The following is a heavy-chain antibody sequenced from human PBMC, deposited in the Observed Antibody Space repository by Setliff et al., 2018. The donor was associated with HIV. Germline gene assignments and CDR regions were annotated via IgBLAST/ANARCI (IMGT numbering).Heavy chain of an antibody. V-gene: IGHV1-2*02. CDR1: GYTFTDYY. Sequence: GASVKVSCKASGYTFTDYYIHWVRQAPGQGLEWMGWIYPNTGGTNYAQKFQGRVTMTRDTSISTAYMELRSLKSDDTAVYYCARGKTWLRFLDYWGQGTLVTVSS. D-gene: IGHD5-12*01. J-gene: IGHJ4*02. CDR2: IYPNTGGT. CDR3: ARGKTWLRFLDY.